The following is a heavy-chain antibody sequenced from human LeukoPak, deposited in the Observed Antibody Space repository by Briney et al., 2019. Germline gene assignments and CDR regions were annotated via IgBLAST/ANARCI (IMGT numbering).Heavy chain of an antibody. V-gene: IGHV4-59*01. Sequence: TSETLSLTCTVSGGSISSYYWSWIRQPPGKGLEWIGYIYYSGSSNYNPSLKSRVTISLDTSKNQFSPKLSSVTAADTAVYYCARDSLRGVPFDIWGQGTMVTVSS. J-gene: IGHJ3*02. CDR3: ARDSLRGVPFDI. CDR2: IYYSGSS. CDR1: GGSISSYY.